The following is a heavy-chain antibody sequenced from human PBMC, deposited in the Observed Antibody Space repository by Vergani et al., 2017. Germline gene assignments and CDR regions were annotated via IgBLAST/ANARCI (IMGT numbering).Heavy chain of an antibody. CDR3: ARERGRGYYYLWFDP. CDR1: GGSISSGGYY. V-gene: IGHV4-61*02. J-gene: IGHJ5*02. CDR2: IYTSGGT. Sequence: QVQLQESGPGLVKPSQTLSLTCTVSGGSISSGGYYWSWIGQPAGKGREWFGRIYTSGGTNTNPPLKSRVTISVAPSKNQFSLKLSSVTAADTAVYYCARERGRGYYYLWFDPWGQGTLFTVSS. D-gene: IGHD3-22*01.